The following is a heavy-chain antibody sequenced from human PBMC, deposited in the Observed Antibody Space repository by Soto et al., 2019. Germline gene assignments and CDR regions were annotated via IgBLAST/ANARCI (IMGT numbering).Heavy chain of an antibody. CDR3: AQTVTNIYYNGMDV. D-gene: IGHD4-17*01. CDR1: GGTFSSYA. CDR2: IIPIFGTA. Sequence: QVQLVQSGAEVKKPGSSVKVSCKASGGTFSSYAISWVRQAPGQGLEWMGGIIPIFGTADYAQKFQGRVTITADEYTITGYMEVSSLRSEDTAMYYCAQTVTNIYYNGMDVWGQGTTVTVSS. V-gene: IGHV1-69*12. J-gene: IGHJ6*02.